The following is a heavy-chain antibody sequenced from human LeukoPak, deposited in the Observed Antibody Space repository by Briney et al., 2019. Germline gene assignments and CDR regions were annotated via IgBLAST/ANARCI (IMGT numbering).Heavy chain of an antibody. V-gene: IGHV3-30*18. D-gene: IGHD2-15*01. J-gene: IGHJ4*02. Sequence: GGSLRLSCAASGFTFSTYDMHWVRQAPGKGLEWVTVTSYDGSNKYYADSVKGRFTISRDNSKNTLYLQMNSLRAEDTAVYYCAKVGGYCSGGRCYSSYYFDYWGQGTLVTVSS. CDR1: GFTFSTYD. CDR2: TSYDGSNK. CDR3: AKVGGYCSGGRCYSSYYFDY.